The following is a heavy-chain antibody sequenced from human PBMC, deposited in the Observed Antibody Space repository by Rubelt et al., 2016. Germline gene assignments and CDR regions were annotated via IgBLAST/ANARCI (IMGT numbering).Heavy chain of an antibody. CDR2: ISSSSSYI. V-gene: IGHV3-21*02. D-gene: IGHD3-22*01. CDR1: GFTFSSYS. J-gene: IGHJ4*02. CDR3: ATRRSDYYDSSALDY. Sequence: VQLVESGGGVVQPGRSLRLSCAASGFTFSSYSMNWVRQAPGKGLEWVSSISSSSSYIYYADSVRGRFTISRDNAKNSLYLSRNSLRAEDTAVYYCATRRSDYYDSSALDYWGQGTLVTVSS.